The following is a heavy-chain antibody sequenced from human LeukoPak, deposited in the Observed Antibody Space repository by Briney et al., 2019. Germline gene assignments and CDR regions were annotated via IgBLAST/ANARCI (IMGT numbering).Heavy chain of an antibody. CDR1: GFTFSSYS. Sequence: GGSLRLSCAASGFTFSSYSMNWVRQAPGKGLEWVSSISSSSSYIYYADSVKGRFAISRDNAKNSLYLQMNSLRDEDTAVYYCARDDSGSYSLSGYYGMDVWGQGTTVTVSS. CDR3: ARDDSGSYSLSGYYGMDV. J-gene: IGHJ6*02. D-gene: IGHD1-26*01. V-gene: IGHV3-21*01. CDR2: ISSSSSYI.